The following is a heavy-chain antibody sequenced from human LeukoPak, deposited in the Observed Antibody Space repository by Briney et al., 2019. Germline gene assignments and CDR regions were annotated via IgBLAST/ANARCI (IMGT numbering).Heavy chain of an antibody. CDR1: GFTFSSNA. D-gene: IGHD1-14*01. Sequence: GGSLRLSCAASGFTFSSNATTWVRQAPGKGLEWVSAMSGSGNTIYYADSVQGRFTISRDNSKNTLYLQMNSLRAEDTAIYYCAKNHGASTGYDYWGQGTLVTVSS. CDR2: MSGSGNTI. V-gene: IGHV3-23*01. J-gene: IGHJ4*02. CDR3: AKNHGASTGYDY.